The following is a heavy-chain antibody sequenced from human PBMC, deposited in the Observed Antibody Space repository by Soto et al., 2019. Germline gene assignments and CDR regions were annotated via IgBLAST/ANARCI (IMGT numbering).Heavy chain of an antibody. D-gene: IGHD3-3*01. CDR1: GFTFSSYG. CDR3: SRDWNGMDV. V-gene: IGHV3-33*01. J-gene: IGHJ6*04. Sequence: QVQLVESGGGVVQPARSLRLSCAASGFTFSSYGIHGERKTPGKGLAWVAVIWHDGSNTYYADSVKGRFSISRDNSMNTVHLYMNGLTAEDTAGYHCSRDWNGMDVWGEGTTVTVSS. CDR2: IWHDGSNT.